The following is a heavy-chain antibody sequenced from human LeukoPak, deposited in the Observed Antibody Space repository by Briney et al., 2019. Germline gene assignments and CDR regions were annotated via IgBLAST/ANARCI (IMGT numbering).Heavy chain of an antibody. V-gene: IGHV3-30-3*01. J-gene: IGHJ6*02. CDR1: GFTFSSYA. CDR3: ARSTGYSSGWYLDYYYYGMDV. Sequence: PGGSLRLSCAASGFTFSSYAVHWVRQAPGKGLEWVAVISYDGSNKYYADSVKGRFTISRDNSKNTLYLQMNSLRAEDTAVYYCARSTGYSSGWYLDYYYYGMDVWGQGTTVTVSS. D-gene: IGHD6-19*01. CDR2: ISYDGSNK.